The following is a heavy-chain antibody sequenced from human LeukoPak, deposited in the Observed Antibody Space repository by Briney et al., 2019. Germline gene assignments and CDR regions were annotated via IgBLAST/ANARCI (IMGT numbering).Heavy chain of an antibody. J-gene: IGHJ4*02. CDR1: GFTFSSYW. D-gene: IGHD6-19*01. CDR2: INSDGSST. Sequence: GGSLRLSCAASGFTFSSYWMHWVRQAPGKGLVWVSRINSDGSSTSYADSVKSRFTISRDNAKNTLYLQMNSLRAEDTAVYYCARALTVAGYYFDYWGQGTLVTVSS. V-gene: IGHV3-74*01. CDR3: ARALTVAGYYFDY.